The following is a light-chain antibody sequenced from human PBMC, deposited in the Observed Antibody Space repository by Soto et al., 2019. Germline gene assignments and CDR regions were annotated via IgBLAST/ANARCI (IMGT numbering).Light chain of an antibody. J-gene: IGKJ2*01. Sequence: DIQMTQSPSSLSASVGDRVTITCRASQSISSYLNCYQQKPGKAPKLLIYAASSLQSGFPSRFSGSGSGTDFTLTISSLQPEDFATYYCQQSYSTPYTFGQGTKLEIK. CDR2: AAS. CDR1: QSISSY. V-gene: IGKV1-39*01. CDR3: QQSYSTPYT.